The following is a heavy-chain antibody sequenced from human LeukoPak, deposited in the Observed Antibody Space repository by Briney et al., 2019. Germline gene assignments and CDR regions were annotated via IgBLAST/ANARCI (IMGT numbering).Heavy chain of an antibody. J-gene: IGHJ5*02. CDR1: GYSFTSYW. D-gene: IGHD6-6*01. CDR3: ARQVSSSGWFDH. Sequence: GESLKISCKASGYSFTSYWIGWVRQMPGKGLEWMGIIYPDDSDTRYSPSFQGQVTISADKSISTAYMQWSSLKASGTAMYYCARQVSSSGWFDHWGQGTLVTVSS. CDR2: IYPDDSDT. V-gene: IGHV5-51*01.